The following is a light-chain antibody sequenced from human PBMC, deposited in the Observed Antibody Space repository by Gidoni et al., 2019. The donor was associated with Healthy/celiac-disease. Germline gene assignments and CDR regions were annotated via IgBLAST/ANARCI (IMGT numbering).Light chain of an antibody. J-gene: IGKJ2*01. V-gene: IGKV1-39*01. CDR1: QSISSY. Sequence: DIQMPQSPSSLSASVGDRVTITCRASQSISSYLNWYQQKPGKAPKLLIYAASSLQSGVPSRFSGSVSGTDFTRTISSLQPEDFATYYCQQSYSTPRTFGQGTKLEIK. CDR3: QQSYSTPRT. CDR2: AAS.